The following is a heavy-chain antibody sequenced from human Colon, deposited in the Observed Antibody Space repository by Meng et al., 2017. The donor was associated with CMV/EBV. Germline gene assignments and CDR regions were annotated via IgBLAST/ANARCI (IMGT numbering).Heavy chain of an antibody. Sequence: FGFSNAWKNWVRQAPGKGLEWDGRIKSKTDGGTTEYTAPVKGRFTISRDDSKNTLYLQMNSLKTEDTAVYYCTTGFEGVVVITYDYWGQGTLVTVSS. CDR1: FGFSNAW. J-gene: IGHJ4*02. CDR2: IKSKTDGGTT. D-gene: IGHD3-22*01. CDR3: TTGFEGVVVITYDY. V-gene: IGHV3-15*07.